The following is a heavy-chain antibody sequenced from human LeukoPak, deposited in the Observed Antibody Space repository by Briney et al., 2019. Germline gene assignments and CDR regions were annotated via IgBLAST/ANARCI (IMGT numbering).Heavy chain of an antibody. V-gene: IGHV3-38-3*01. D-gene: IGHD5-18*01. CDR3: KKSQVDTAMVRWYYYYMDV. J-gene: IGHJ6*03. Sequence: GGSLRLSCAASGFTVSSNEMSWVRQAPGKGLEWVSSISGGSTYYADSRKGRFTISRDNSKNTLHLQMNSLRAEDTAVYYCKKSQVDTAMVRWYYYYMDVWGKGTTVTVSS. CDR2: ISGGST. CDR1: GFTVSSNE.